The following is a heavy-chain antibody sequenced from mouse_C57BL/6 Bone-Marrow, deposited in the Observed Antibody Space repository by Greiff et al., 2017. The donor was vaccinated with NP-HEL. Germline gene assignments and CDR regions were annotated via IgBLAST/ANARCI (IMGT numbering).Heavy chain of an antibody. J-gene: IGHJ1*03. Sequence: QVQLQQSGAELVKPGASVKLSCKASGYTFTEYTIHWVKQRSGQGLEWIGWFYPGSGSIKYNEKFKDKATLTADKSSSTVYMDLSRLTSEDSAVYYGARHGDYVGSSYGDYDVWGTGTTVTVSS. D-gene: IGHD1-1*01. V-gene: IGHV1-62-2*01. CDR3: ARHGDYVGSSYGDYDV. CDR1: GYTFTEYT. CDR2: FYPGSGSI.